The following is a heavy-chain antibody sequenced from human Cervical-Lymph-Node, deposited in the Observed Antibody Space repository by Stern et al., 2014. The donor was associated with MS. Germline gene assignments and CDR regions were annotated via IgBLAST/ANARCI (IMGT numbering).Heavy chain of an antibody. CDR1: GFTFSNAW. V-gene: IGHV3-15*01. Sequence: EDQLVESGGGLVKPGGSLRLSCTASGFTFSNAWMSWVRQAPGKGLEWVGRIKSKIDGGTTDYAAPVKGRFTISSDDSKNTLYLQMNSLKTEDTAVYYCSTDPLLGDYSSVRYYYYGLDVWGQGTTVTVSS. D-gene: IGHD4-11*01. J-gene: IGHJ6*02. CDR3: STDPLLGDYSSVRYYYYGLDV. CDR2: IKSKIDGGTT.